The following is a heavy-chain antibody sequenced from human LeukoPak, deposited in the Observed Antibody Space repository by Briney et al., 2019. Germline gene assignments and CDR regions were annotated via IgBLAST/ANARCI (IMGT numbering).Heavy chain of an antibody. Sequence: GASVTVSCKASGYTFTSYGISWVRQAPGQGLEWMGWISAYNGNTNYAQKLQGRVTMTADTSTSTAYMELRSLRSDDTAVYYCARDPILGSSWYQRLLDYWGQGTLVTVSS. CDR2: ISAYNGNT. CDR3: ARDPILGSSWYQRLLDY. J-gene: IGHJ4*02. CDR1: GYTFTSYG. D-gene: IGHD6-13*01. V-gene: IGHV1-18*01.